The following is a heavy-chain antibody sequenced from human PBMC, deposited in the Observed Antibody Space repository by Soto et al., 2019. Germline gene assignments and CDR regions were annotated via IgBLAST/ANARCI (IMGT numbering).Heavy chain of an antibody. V-gene: IGHV3-23*01. Sequence: PGGSLRLSCAASGFTFSTYAMSWVRQAAGKGLEWVSTISDSGSTYYADSVKGRFTISRDNSKNTLYQEMNSLRADDTAVYYCAKNKGGRDCSRARCLYAFDSLGQGTLVTVSA. CDR1: GFTFSTYA. CDR2: ISDSGST. J-gene: IGHJ4*02. CDR3: AKNKGGRDCSRARCLYAFDS. D-gene: IGHD2-2*01.